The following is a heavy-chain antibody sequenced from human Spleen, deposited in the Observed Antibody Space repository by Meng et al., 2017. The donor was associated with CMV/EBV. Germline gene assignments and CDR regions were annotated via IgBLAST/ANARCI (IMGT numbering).Heavy chain of an antibody. CDR1: GGSISSVDYY. CDR2: IYYSGST. CDR3: AREHVLLWFGRGWFDP. D-gene: IGHD3-10*01. V-gene: IGHV4-30-4*08. Sequence: VQLQESGPGLVMPSQPQSLTCTFSGGSISSVDYYWSWIGQPPGKGLEWIGYIYYSGSTYYNPSLKSRVTISVDTSKNQFSLKLSSVTAADTAVYYCAREHVLLWFGRGWFDPWGQGTLVTVSS. J-gene: IGHJ5*02.